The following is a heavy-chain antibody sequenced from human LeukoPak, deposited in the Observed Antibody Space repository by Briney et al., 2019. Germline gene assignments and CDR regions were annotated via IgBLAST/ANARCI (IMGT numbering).Heavy chain of an antibody. J-gene: IGHJ3*02. CDR1: GFTFSSYW. CDR2: IDNDGSDT. Sequence: GGSLRLSCAASGFTFSSYWMYWVRHAPGKGLVYVSRIDNDGSDTTYADSVKGRFTISRDNAKNIFYLQMNSLRADDTAVYYCARGGSHHAFDIWGQGTMVTVSS. CDR3: ARGGSHHAFDI. D-gene: IGHD3-16*01. V-gene: IGHV3-74*01.